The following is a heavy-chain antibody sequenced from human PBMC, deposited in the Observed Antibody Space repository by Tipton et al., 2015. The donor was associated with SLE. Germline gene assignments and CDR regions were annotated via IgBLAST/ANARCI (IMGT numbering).Heavy chain of an antibody. CDR2: IHFTGTP. J-gene: IGHJ4*02. CDR3: ARSGSSNFDPPDY. D-gene: IGHD4-11*01. Sequence: TLSLTCTVSGGSMTHYYWNWIRQSPGKGLEWLGYIHFTGTPYFRPSLKSRIAMSVDISSNQFSLSLTSLTPADTAVYYCARSGSSNFDPPDYWGQGTLATVSS. V-gene: IGHV4-59*01. CDR1: GGSMTHYY.